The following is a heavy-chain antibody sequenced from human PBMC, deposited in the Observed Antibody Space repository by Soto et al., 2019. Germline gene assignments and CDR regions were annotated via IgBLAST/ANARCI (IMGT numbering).Heavy chain of an antibody. D-gene: IGHD3-10*01. Sequence: EVQLLESGGGLVQPGGSLRLSCAASGFTFSSYGMSWVRQAPGKGLEWVAAISASGGSTYYADSVKGRFTISRDNSKNTLYLQMNGLRAEDTAVHYCASAYGSGTTANYYYCGMDVWGQGTTVTVSS. J-gene: IGHJ6*02. V-gene: IGHV3-23*01. CDR3: ASAYGSGTTANYYYCGMDV. CDR1: GFTFSSYG. CDR2: ISASGGST.